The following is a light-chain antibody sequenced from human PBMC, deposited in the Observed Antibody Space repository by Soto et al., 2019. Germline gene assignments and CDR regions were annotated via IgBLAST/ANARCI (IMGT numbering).Light chain of an antibody. CDR1: SSNFGSNY. Sequence: QSVLTQPPSASGTPGQRVTISCSGSSSNFGSNYVYWYQQLPGTAPKLLIYRNNQRPSGVPDRFSGSKSGTSASLAISGLRSEDEADCYCAAWDDSLSAFYVFGTGTKVTVL. J-gene: IGLJ1*01. CDR2: RNN. V-gene: IGLV1-47*01. CDR3: AAWDDSLSAFYV.